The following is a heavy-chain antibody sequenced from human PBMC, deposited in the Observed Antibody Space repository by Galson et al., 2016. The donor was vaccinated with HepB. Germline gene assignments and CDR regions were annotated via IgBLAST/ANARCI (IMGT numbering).Heavy chain of an antibody. Sequence: SLRLSCAASGFTFSSYLMHWVRQAPGKGLVWVSRIHFDGFNTFYADSVKGRFTISRDNAKNTLYLQMNSLRAEDTAVYYCVTEGYYGMDVWGQGTTVTVSS. V-gene: IGHV3-74*01. J-gene: IGHJ6*02. CDR2: IHFDGFNT. CDR1: GFTFSSYL. CDR3: VTEGYYGMDV.